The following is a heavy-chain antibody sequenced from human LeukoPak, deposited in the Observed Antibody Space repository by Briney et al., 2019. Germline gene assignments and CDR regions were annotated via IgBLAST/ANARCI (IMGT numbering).Heavy chain of an antibody. CDR2: IIPIFGTA. CDR1: GGTFSSYA. CDR3: ATNYYGSGSPTYYMDV. J-gene: IGHJ6*03. D-gene: IGHD3-10*01. Sequence: ASVKVSCKASGGTFSSYAISWVRQAPGQGREWMGGIIPIFGTANYAQKFQGRVTITTDESTSTAYMELSSLRSEDTAVYYCATNYYGSGSPTYYMDVWGKGTTVTVSS. V-gene: IGHV1-69*05.